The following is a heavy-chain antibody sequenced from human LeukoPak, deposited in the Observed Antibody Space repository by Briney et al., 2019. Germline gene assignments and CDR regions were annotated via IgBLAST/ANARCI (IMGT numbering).Heavy chain of an antibody. V-gene: IGHV3-74*01. J-gene: IGHJ1*01. D-gene: IGHD3-22*01. CDR2: IKSDGST. CDR3: ARAPAEIGGYYPEYFRH. Sequence: PGGSLRLSCAASGFTFSRYWMHWVRQAPGKGLVWVSRIKSDGSTNYADSVKGRFTISRDNAKNTVSLQMNSLRAEDTGVYYCARAPAEIGGYYPEYFRHWGQGTLVTASS. CDR1: GFTFSRYW.